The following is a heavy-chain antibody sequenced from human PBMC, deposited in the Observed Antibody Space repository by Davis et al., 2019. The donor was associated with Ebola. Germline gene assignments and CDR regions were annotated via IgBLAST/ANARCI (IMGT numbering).Heavy chain of an antibody. Sequence: GESLKISCPDSGNSFSSHWIGWVRQMPGKGPEWMGIIFTGDSDTRYRPSFRGQVTISADKSFKTAFLQWSSLKASDTARYYCATLRRTITGMDDGFDIWGQGTMVTVSS. V-gene: IGHV5-51*01. CDR3: ATLRRTITGMDDGFDI. CDR1: GNSFSSHW. D-gene: IGHD1-20*01. J-gene: IGHJ3*02. CDR2: IFTGDSDT.